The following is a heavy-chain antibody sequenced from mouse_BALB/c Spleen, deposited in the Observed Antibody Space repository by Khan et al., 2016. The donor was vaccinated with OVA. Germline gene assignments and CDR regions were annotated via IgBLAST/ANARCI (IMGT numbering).Heavy chain of an antibody. V-gene: IGHV2-6*02. CDR2: IWSDGST. D-gene: IGHD2-3*01. Sequence: QMQLEESGPGLVAPSQSLSITCTVSGFSLTSYGVHWVRQPPGKGLEWMVVIWSDGSTNYNSVLKSRLSISQDNSKSQVFLKMNSLQTDDTAIYYGASWFDGYSSLYTMDYWGQGTSVTVSS. J-gene: IGHJ4*01. CDR1: GFSLTSYG. CDR3: ASWFDGYSSLYTMDY.